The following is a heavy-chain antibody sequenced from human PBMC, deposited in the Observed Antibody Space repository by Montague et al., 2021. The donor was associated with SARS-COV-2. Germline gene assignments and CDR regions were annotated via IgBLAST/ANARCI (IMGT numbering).Heavy chain of an antibody. Sequence: TLSLTCTVSGGSISSGGYYWSWIRQHPGKGLEWIGYIYYSGSTYYNPSLKSRVTISVDTSKNQFPLKLSSVTAADTAVYYCARLTAGYCSGGSCYWGTGFDYWGQGTLVTVSS. J-gene: IGHJ4*02. CDR3: ARLTAGYCSGGSCYWGTGFDY. D-gene: IGHD2-15*01. CDR2: IYYSGST. V-gene: IGHV4-31*03. CDR1: GGSISSGGYY.